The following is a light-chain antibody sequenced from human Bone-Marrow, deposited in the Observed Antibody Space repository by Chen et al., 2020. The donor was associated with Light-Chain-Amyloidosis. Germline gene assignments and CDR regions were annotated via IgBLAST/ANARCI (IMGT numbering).Light chain of an antibody. CDR3: QQYKTYYT. J-gene: IGKJ2*01. Sequence: DIQMTQSPSTLSASIGDRVTITCRASQSISDSLAWYKQKPGKPPKFLIYKASTLASGVPSRFSGSGSGTEFTLTITSLQPDDFATYYCQQYKTYYTFGQGTKLEI. V-gene: IGKV1-5*03. CDR2: KAS. CDR1: QSISDS.